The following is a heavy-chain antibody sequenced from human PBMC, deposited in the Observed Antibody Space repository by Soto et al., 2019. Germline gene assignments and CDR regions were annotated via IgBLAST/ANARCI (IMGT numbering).Heavy chain of an antibody. J-gene: IGHJ5*02. CDR2: MTPIYRTA. D-gene: IGHD3-10*01. V-gene: IGHV1-69*13. Sequence: GASVKVSCKTSGGTLDVYGLNWVRQAPGQGLEWVGGMTPIYRTANYARKFQGRVTVTAEPSTDTAYMELISLTSDDTAVYYCTGNKWFGESPLFDPWGQGTLVTVSS. CDR3: TGNKWFGESPLFDP. CDR1: GGTLDVYG.